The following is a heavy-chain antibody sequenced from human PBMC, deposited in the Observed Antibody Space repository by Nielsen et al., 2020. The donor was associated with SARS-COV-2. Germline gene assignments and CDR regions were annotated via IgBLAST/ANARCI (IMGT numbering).Heavy chain of an antibody. J-gene: IGHJ4*02. Sequence: GESLKISCAASGFTFSDYYMSWIRQAPGKGLEWVAVISYDGSNKYYADSVKGRFTISRDNSKNTLYLQMNSLRAEDTAVYYCAREKLLTFYFDYWGQGTLVTVSS. D-gene: IGHD1-26*01. CDR2: ISYDGSNK. CDR1: GFTFSDYY. V-gene: IGHV3-30-3*01. CDR3: AREKLLTFYFDY.